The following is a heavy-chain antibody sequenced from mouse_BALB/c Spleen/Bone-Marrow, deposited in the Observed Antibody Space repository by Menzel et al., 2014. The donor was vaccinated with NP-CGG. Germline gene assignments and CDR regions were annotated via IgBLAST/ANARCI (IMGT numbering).Heavy chain of an antibody. CDR2: ISSGGSYT. Sequence: EVKVVESGGGLVKPGGSLKLSCAASGFTFSSYAMSWVRQTPEKRLEWVATISSGGSYTYYPDSMKGRFTISRDNAKNTLYLQMSSLRSEDTAMYYCARHDGYYAMDYWGQGTSVTVSS. V-gene: IGHV5-9-3*01. D-gene: IGHD2-3*01. J-gene: IGHJ4*01. CDR3: ARHDGYYAMDY. CDR1: GFTFSSYA.